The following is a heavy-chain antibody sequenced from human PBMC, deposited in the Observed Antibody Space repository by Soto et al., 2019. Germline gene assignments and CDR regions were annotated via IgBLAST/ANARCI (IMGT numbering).Heavy chain of an antibody. D-gene: IGHD2-21*02. CDR2: IYWDDDK. CDR3: AHGSCFGADCYPNPYFDF. V-gene: IGHV2-5*02. CDR1: GFSLSTTEEG. J-gene: IGHJ4*02. Sequence: QITSKESGPTLVKPTQTLTLTCTFSGFSLSTTEEGVGWIRQPPGKAPEWLALIYWDDDKRYSPSLKTRLTITKDTSKNQVVLTVTNVDPVDTATYYCAHGSCFGADCYPNPYFDFWGQGILVTVSS.